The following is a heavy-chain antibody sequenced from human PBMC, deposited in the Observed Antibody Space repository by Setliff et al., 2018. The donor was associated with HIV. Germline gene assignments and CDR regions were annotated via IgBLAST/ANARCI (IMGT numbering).Heavy chain of an antibody. Sequence: TLSLTCTVSCGSFCSYYWGWFRQPAGKGLEWIGHIYISVSTNYNPYFNSRVTMSVDTSKNQFSLRLTSVTAADTAMYHCARDRSSGWSKDWFDTWGQGSLVTVSS. CDR3: ARDRSSGWSKDWFDT. D-gene: IGHD6-19*01. J-gene: IGHJ5*02. V-gene: IGHV4-4*07. CDR2: IYISVST. CDR1: CGSFCSYY.